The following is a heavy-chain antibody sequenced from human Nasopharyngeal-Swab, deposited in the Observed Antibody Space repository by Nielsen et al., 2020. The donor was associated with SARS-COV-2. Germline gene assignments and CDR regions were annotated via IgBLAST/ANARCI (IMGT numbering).Heavy chain of an antibody. CDR1: GYTLTSYG. D-gene: IGHD2-15*01. J-gene: IGHJ4*02. Sequence: ASVKVSCKASGYTLTSYGISWVRQAPGQGLEWMGWISAYNGNTNYAQKLQGRVTMTTDTSTSTAYMELRSLRSDDTAVYYCAAGVLGYCSGGSCPDYWGQGTLVTVSS. CDR2: ISAYNGNT. CDR3: AAGVLGYCSGGSCPDY. V-gene: IGHV1-18*01.